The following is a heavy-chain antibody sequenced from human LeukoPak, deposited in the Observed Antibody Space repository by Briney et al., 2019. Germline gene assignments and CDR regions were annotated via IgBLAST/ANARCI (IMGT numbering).Heavy chain of an antibody. CDR2: IYYSGST. V-gene: IGHV4-39*07. D-gene: IGHD3-22*01. CDR1: GGSISSSTYY. Sequence: SETLSLTCTVSGGSISSSTYYWGWIRQRPGKGLEYIGSIYYSGSTYYNSSLKSRVTISVDTSKNQFSLKLSSVTAADTAVYYCARDPSGYFNYWGQGTLATVSS. CDR3: ARDPSGYFNY. J-gene: IGHJ4*02.